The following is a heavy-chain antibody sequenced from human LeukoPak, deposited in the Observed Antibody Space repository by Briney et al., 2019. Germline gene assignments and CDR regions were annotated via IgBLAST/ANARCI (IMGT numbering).Heavy chain of an antibody. V-gene: IGHV1-2*02. J-gene: IGHJ6*03. CDR2: VNPHSGGT. D-gene: IGHD6-13*01. CDR3: ARASKRGSSWYFAYYYYYYMTS. CDR1: GYTFTGYY. Sequence: ASVKVSCKASGYTFTGYYLHWVRQAPGQGLEWMGWVNPHSGGTNYAQKLQGRVTMTTDTSTSTAYMELRSLRSDDTAVYYCARASKRGSSWYFAYYYYYYMTSGAKGPRSPSP.